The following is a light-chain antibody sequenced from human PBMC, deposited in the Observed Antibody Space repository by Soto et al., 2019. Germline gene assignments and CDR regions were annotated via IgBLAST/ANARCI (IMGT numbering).Light chain of an antibody. CDR3: APWDDSLSGWV. V-gene: IGLV1-47*01. Sequence: QSVLTQPPSASGTPGQRVTISCSGSSSNIGRDYVNWYHQFPGTAPKLLIYRNNQRPSGVPDRFSGSKSGTSASLAISGLRSEDEADYYCAPWDDSLSGWVFGEGTKLTV. CDR1: SSNIGRDY. J-gene: IGLJ3*02. CDR2: RNN.